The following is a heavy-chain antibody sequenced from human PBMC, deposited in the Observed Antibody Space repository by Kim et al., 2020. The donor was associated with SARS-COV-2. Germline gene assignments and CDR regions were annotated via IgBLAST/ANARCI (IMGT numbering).Heavy chain of an antibody. CDR2: MNPNSGNT. CDR3: ARGPASWFGAKYYYYYGMDV. J-gene: IGHJ6*02. CDR1: GYTFTSYD. D-gene: IGHD3-10*01. V-gene: IGHV1-8*01. Sequence: ASVKVSCKASGYTFTSYDINWVRQATGQGLEWMGWMNPNSGNTGYAQKFQGRVTMIRNTSISTAYMELSSLRSEDTAVYYCARGPASWFGAKYYYYYGMDVWGQGTTVTVSS.